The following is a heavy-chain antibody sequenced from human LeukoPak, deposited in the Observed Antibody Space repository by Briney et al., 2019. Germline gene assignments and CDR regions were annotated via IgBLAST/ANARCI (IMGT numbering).Heavy chain of an antibody. J-gene: IGHJ4*02. Sequence: PGGSLRLSCAASGFTFSSYGMHWVRQAPGKGLEWVAFIRYDGSNKYYADSVKGRFTISRDDSKNTLYLQMNSLRAEDTAVYYCAKDQGLGGSLWFGESHAFDYWGQGTLVTVSS. V-gene: IGHV3-30*02. D-gene: IGHD3-10*01. CDR1: GFTFSSYG. CDR2: IRYDGSNK. CDR3: AKDQGLGGSLWFGESHAFDY.